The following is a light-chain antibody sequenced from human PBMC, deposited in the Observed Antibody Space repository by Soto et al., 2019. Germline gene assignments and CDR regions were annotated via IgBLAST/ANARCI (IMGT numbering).Light chain of an antibody. Sequence: EIVMTQSPATLSVSPGERATLSRRASQSVSSNLAWYQQKPGQAPRLLIYGASTRATGIPARFSGSGSGTEFTLTISSLRSEDFAVYYCQQYNNWPPFTFGPGNKVDIK. CDR2: GAS. CDR3: QQYNNWPPFT. V-gene: IGKV3-15*01. J-gene: IGKJ3*01. CDR1: QSVSSN.